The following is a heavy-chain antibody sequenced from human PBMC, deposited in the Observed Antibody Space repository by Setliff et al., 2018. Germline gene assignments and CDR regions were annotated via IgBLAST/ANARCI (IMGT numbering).Heavy chain of an antibody. Sequence: SETLSLTCAVYGGSFSGYYWSWIRQPPGKGLEWIGEINHSGSTNYNPSLKSRVTISVDTSKNQFSLKLSSVTAADTAVYYCARDVVRGAKPVGPDYWGQGTLVTVSS. J-gene: IGHJ4*02. D-gene: IGHD3-10*01. CDR2: INHSGST. CDR3: ARDVVRGAKPVGPDY. V-gene: IGHV4-34*01. CDR1: GGSFSGYY.